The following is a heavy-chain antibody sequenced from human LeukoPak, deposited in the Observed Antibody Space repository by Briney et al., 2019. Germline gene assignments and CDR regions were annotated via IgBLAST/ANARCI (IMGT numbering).Heavy chain of an antibody. V-gene: IGHV3-53*04. Sequence: GGSLRLSCAASGFTVSSNYMSWVRQAPGKGLEWVSVIYSGGSTYYADSVKGRFTISRHNSKNTMYLQMNSLRAEDTAVYYCARDAIRAGYYYGMDVWDQGTTVTVSS. D-gene: IGHD3-16*01. CDR2: IYSGGST. J-gene: IGHJ6*02. CDR1: GFTVSSNY. CDR3: ARDAIRAGYYYGMDV.